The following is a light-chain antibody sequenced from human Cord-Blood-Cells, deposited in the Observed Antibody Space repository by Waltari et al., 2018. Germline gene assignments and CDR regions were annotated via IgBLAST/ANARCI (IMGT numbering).Light chain of an antibody. CDR2: EVS. Sequence: QSALTQPASVSGSPGQSITISCTGTSRDVGSYNLASWYQQHPGKAPKLMIYEVSKRPSGVSNRFSGSKSGNTASLTISGLQAEDEADYYCCSYAGSLWVFGGGTKLTVL. J-gene: IGLJ3*02. CDR1: SRDVGSYNL. CDR3: CSYAGSLWV. V-gene: IGLV2-23*02.